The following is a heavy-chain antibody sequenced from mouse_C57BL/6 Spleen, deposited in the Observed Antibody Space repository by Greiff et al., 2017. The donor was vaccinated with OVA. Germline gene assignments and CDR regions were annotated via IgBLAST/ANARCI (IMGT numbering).Heavy chain of an antibody. Sequence: VQLKQPGAELVMPGASVKLSCKASGYTFTSYWMHWVKQRPGQGLEWIGEIDPSDSYTNYNQKFKGKSTLTVDKSSSTAYMQLSSLTSEDSAVYYCARRAGSSYAYFDVWGTGTTVTVSS. CDR1: GYTFTSYW. V-gene: IGHV1-69*01. J-gene: IGHJ1*03. D-gene: IGHD1-1*01. CDR2: IDPSDSYT. CDR3: ARRAGSSYAYFDV.